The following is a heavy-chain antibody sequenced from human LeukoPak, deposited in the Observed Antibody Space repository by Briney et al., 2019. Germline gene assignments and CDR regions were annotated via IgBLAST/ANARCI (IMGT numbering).Heavy chain of an antibody. Sequence: GGSLRLSCAASGFTFSSYAMIWVRQSPGKGLEWVSAISGSGGSTYYADSVKGRFTISRDNSKNTLYLQMNSLRAEDTAVYYCAKAVAGSYYFDYWGQGTLVTVSS. V-gene: IGHV3-23*01. J-gene: IGHJ4*02. CDR2: ISGSGGST. CDR3: AKAVAGSYYFDY. CDR1: GFTFSSYA. D-gene: IGHD6-19*01.